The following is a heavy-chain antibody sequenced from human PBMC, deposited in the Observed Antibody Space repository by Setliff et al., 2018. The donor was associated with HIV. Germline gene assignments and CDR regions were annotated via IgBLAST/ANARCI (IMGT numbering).Heavy chain of an antibody. Sequence: PGESLKISCKGSGYSFSSHWIGWVRQLPGKGLEWIGIIYPADSKTTYSPSFQGQVTISVDKSIRAAYLQWSSLKASDTGMFYCARLGPLGYYYYMGVWGNGTTVTVSS. D-gene: IGHD3-3*02. V-gene: IGHV5-51*01. CDR3: ARLGPLGYYYYMGV. J-gene: IGHJ6*03. CDR1: GYSFSSHW. CDR2: IYPADSKT.